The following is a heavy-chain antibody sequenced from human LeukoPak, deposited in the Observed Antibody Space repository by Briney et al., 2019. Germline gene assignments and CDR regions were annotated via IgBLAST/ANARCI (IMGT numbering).Heavy chain of an antibody. D-gene: IGHD5-18*01. Sequence: GGSLRLSCAASGFTFNDYAMHWVRQAPGKGLEWVSGISWNSASVGYADSVKGRFTISRENAKNSLYLQMNSLRAEDTAVYYCAKQGRRGYSYARSYYFDYWGQGTLVTVSS. V-gene: IGHV3-9*01. CDR1: GFTFNDYA. J-gene: IGHJ4*02. CDR2: ISWNSASV. CDR3: AKQGRRGYSYARSYYFDY.